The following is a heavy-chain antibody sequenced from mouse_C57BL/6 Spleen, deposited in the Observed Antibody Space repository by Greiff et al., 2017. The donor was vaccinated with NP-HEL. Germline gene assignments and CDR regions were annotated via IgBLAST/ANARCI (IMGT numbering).Heavy chain of an antibody. Sequence: EVQRVESGGGLVKPGGSLKLSCAASGFTFSSYTMSWVRQTPEKRLEWVATISGGGGNTYYPDSVKGRFTISRDNAKNTLYLQMSSLRSEDTALYYCARGRGYDGAWFAYWGQGTLVTVSA. V-gene: IGHV5-9*01. CDR1: GFTFSSYT. D-gene: IGHD2-2*01. CDR3: ARGRGYDGAWFAY. J-gene: IGHJ3*01. CDR2: ISGGGGNT.